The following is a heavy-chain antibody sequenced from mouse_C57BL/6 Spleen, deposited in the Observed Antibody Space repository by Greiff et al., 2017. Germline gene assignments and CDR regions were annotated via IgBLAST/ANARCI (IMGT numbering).Heavy chain of an antibody. CDR1: GYSITSGYY. V-gene: IGHV3-6*01. J-gene: IGHJ1*03. CDR3: ARGHYHGYFDV. D-gene: IGHD1-2*01. Sequence: VQLKESGPGLVKPSQSLSLTCSVTGYSITSGYYWNWIRQFPGNKLEWMGYISYDGSNNYNPSLKNRISITRDTSKNQFFLKLNSVTTEDTATXYCARGHYHGYFDVWGTGTTVTVSS. CDR2: ISYDGSN.